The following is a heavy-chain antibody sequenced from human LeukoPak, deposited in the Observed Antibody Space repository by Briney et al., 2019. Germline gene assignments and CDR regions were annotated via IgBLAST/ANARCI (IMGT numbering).Heavy chain of an antibody. V-gene: IGHV2-70*04. CDR2: IDWDDDQ. CDR3: ALQLERPNYYYMDV. J-gene: IGHJ6*03. D-gene: IGHD1-1*01. Sequence: SCPALVKPTQTLTLTCTVSGFSLSTSGMRVSWMRQPLGNALAGLARIDWDDDQCYSTSLKTRLTISKDTSKNQEVLTMTNMDPVDTATYYCALQLERPNYYYMDVWGKGTTVTVSS. CDR1: GFSLSTSGMR.